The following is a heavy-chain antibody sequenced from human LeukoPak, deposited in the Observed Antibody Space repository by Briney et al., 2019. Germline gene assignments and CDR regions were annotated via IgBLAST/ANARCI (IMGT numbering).Heavy chain of an antibody. J-gene: IGHJ4*02. V-gene: IGHV1-18*01. D-gene: IGHD2-15*01. CDR2: ISGYNGKT. CDR3: ARDVGEGYCSGGSCSDY. Sequence: ASVKVSCKASGYTFTNYAISWVRQAPGQGLELKGWISGYNGKTNYAQKLQGRVTMTTDTSTSTVYMDLRSLRSDDTAVYYCARDVGEGYCSGGSCSDYWGQGTLVTVSS. CDR1: GYTFTNYA.